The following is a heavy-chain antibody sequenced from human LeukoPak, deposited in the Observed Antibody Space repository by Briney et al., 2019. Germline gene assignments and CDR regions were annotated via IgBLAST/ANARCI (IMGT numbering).Heavy chain of an antibody. CDR1: GFTFSSYA. D-gene: IGHD3-3*01. CDR2: ISGSGGST. CDR3: AKGGNNDFWGGYYGSDFQH. V-gene: IGHV3-23*01. J-gene: IGHJ1*01. Sequence: GGSLRLSCAASGFTFSSYAMSWVRQAPGKGLEWVSAISGSGGSTYYADSVKGRFTISRDNSKNTLYLQMNSLRAEDTAVYYCAKGGNNDFWGGYYGSDFQHWGQGTLVTVSS.